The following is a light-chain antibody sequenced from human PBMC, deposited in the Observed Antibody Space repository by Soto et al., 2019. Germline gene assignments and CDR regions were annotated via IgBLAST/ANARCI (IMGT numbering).Light chain of an antibody. CDR3: QQYNNWWT. V-gene: IGKV3-15*01. J-gene: IGKJ1*01. Sequence: EIVMTQSPATLSVSPGERATLSCRASQSISNNLAWYHQRPGQAPRLLIYGASTRATGIPARYSGSVSGTEFTLTISSRQSEEFAVYYCQQYNNWWTVGQGTRVEIK. CDR2: GAS. CDR1: QSISNN.